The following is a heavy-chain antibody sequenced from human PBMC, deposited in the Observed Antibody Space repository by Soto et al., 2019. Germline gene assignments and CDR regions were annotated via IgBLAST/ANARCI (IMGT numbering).Heavy chain of an antibody. D-gene: IGHD3-3*01. V-gene: IGHV4-34*01. CDR2: INHSGST. CDR1: GGSFSGYY. J-gene: IGHJ4*02. CDR3: ARGLPPTYYDFWSGYPHFDY. Sequence: QVQLQQWGAGLLKPSETLSLTCAVYGGSFSGYYWSWIRQPPGKGLEWIGEINHSGSTNYNPSLKSRVTISVDTSKNQFYLKLSSVTAADTAVYYCARGLPPTYYDFWSGYPHFDYWGQGTLVTVSS.